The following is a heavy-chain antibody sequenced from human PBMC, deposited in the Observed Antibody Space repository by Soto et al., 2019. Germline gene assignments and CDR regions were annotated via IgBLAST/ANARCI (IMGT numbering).Heavy chain of an antibody. D-gene: IGHD3-9*01. V-gene: IGHV1-46*01. CDR3: ARDKGYYDILTGYYPLYWFDP. CDR1: GYTFTSYY. Sequence: ASVKVSCKASGYTFTSYYMHWVRQAPGRGLEWMGIINPSGGSTSYAQKFQGRVTMTRDTSTSTVYMELSSLRSEDTAVYYCARDKGYYDILTGYYPLYWFDPWGQGTLVTVSS. J-gene: IGHJ5*02. CDR2: INPSGGST.